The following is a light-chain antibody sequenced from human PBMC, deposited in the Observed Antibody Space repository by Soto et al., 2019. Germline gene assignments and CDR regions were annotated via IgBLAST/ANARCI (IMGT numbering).Light chain of an antibody. J-gene: IGKJ1*01. CDR1: QSISTS. CDR3: QQYDSYPWT. V-gene: IGKV1-5*01. Sequence: DIQMTQSPSTLSASVGDRVTITCRASQSISTSLAWYQQKPGKAPKVLIYDSSSLESGVPSGFSGSGSGTEFTLNISSLQPDDFATYDCQQYDSYPWTFGRGTKVEIK. CDR2: DSS.